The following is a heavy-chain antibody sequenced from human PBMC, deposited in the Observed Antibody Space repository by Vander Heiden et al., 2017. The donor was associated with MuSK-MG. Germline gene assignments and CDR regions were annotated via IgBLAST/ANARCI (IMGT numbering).Heavy chain of an antibody. CDR1: GFTFSSYS. V-gene: IGHV3-48*02. Sequence: EVQLVESGGGLVQPGGSLRLSCAASGFTFSSYSMNWVRQAPGKGLEWVSYISSSSSTIYYADSVKGRFTISRDNAKNALYLQMKSLREEDTAVYYCAREDYGDPVGWFDPWGQGTLVTVSS. D-gene: IGHD4-17*01. CDR3: AREDYGDPVGWFDP. CDR2: ISSSSSTI. J-gene: IGHJ5*02.